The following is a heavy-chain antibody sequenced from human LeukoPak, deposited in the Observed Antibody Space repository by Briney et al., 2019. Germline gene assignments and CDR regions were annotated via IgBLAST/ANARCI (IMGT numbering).Heavy chain of an antibody. Sequence: SETLSLTCTVSGGSISSYYWSWIRQPPGKGLEWIGYIYYSGSTNYNPSLKSRVTISVDTSKNQFSLKLSSVTAADTAVYYCARGPYDSSGYNWFDPWGQGTLVTVSS. CDR3: ARGPYDSSGYNWFDP. CDR2: IYYSGST. V-gene: IGHV4-59*01. D-gene: IGHD3-22*01. CDR1: GGSISSYY. J-gene: IGHJ5*02.